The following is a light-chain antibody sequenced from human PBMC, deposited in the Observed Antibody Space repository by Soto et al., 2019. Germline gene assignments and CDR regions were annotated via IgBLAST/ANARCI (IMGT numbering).Light chain of an antibody. CDR2: RAS. CDR3: QQYHIYSWT. J-gene: IGKJ1*01. V-gene: IGKV1-5*03. Sequence: DIQRTQSPSTVAASLGDRWTITCRASQDIGTWLAWYQQKPEKAPKVLIYRASHLESGVPSRFSASGSGTEFSLTINSLQADDFATYYCQQYHIYSWTFGQGTKVDIK. CDR1: QDIGTW.